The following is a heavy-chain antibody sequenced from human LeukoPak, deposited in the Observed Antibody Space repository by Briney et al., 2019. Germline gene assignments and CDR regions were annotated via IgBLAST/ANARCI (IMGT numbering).Heavy chain of an antibody. D-gene: IGHD1-26*01. V-gene: IGHV4-39*07. CDR2: IFYDGRT. CDR1: GGPIGSSSSY. Sequence: PSETLSLTCTVSGGPIGSSSSYWGWIRQPPGKGLEWIGSIFYDGRTQYNPSLKSRATISVDTSKNQFSLKLTSVTAADTAVYYCARDLSGSYWGYWYFDLWGRGTLVTVSS. J-gene: IGHJ2*01. CDR3: ARDLSGSYWGYWYFDL.